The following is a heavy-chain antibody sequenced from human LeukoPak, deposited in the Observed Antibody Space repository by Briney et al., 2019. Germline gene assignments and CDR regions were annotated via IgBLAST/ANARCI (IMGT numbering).Heavy chain of an antibody. CDR3: AREPSGWYSAHWFDP. J-gene: IGHJ5*02. D-gene: IGHD6-19*01. Sequence: GRSLRLSCAASGFTFSSYAMHWVRQAPGKGLEWVAVISYDGSNKYYADSVKGRFTISRDNSKNTLYLQMNSLRAEDTAVYYCAREPSGWYSAHWFDPWGQGTLVTVSS. CDR2: ISYDGSNK. CDR1: GFTFSSYA. V-gene: IGHV3-30-3*01.